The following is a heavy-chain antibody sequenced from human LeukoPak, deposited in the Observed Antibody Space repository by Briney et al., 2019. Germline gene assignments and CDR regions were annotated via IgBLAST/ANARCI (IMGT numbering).Heavy chain of an antibody. D-gene: IGHD6-13*01. Sequence: ASVKVSCKASGGTFSSYAISWVRQAPGQGLEWMGWISAYNGNTNYAQKLQGRVTMTTDTSTSTAYMELRSLRSDDTAVYYCARELLVLFDYWGQGTLVTVSS. CDR2: ISAYNGNT. J-gene: IGHJ4*02. V-gene: IGHV1-18*01. CDR1: GGTFSSYA. CDR3: ARELLVLFDY.